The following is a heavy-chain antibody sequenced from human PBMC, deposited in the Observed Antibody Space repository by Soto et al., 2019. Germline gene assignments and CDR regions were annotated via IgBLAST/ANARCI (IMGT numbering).Heavy chain of an antibody. Sequence: QVQLVESGGGLVKPGASLRLSCIGSGFILSDNYMTWIRQAPGKGLEWVSYISGSGAYTNYADSVKGRFTISRDNARNSLLLQINSLRVEDTAVYYCARSSGWRQGFMYNYALDVWGQGTTVIVSS. CDR2: ISGSGAYT. CDR1: GFILSDNY. D-gene: IGHD3-16*01. V-gene: IGHV3-11*06. J-gene: IGHJ6*02. CDR3: ARSSGWRQGFMYNYALDV.